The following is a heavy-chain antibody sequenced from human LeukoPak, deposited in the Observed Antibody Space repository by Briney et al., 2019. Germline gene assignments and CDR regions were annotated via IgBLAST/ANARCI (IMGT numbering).Heavy chain of an antibody. V-gene: IGHV3-33*01. CDR3: ARDPAAASRGFGMDV. J-gene: IGHJ6*02. CDR2: IWFDGGIK. CDR1: VFIFSSYV. D-gene: IGHD2-15*01. Sequence: PGGSLRLSCAASVFIFSSYVMHWVRQAPGKGLEWVAVIWFDGGIKYYADSVRGRFTSSRDNSKNTLSLQMNSLRADDTAVYYCARDPAAASRGFGMDVWGQGTTVTVSS.